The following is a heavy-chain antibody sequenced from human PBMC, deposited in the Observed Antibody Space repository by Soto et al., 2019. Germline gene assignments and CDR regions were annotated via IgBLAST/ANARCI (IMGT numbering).Heavy chain of an antibody. CDR1: GYSFAGYW. D-gene: IGHD3-22*01. Sequence: GESLKISCKGSGYSFAGYWITWVRQKPGKGLEWMGRTDPSDSQTYYSPSFRGHVTISVTKSITTVFLQWSSLRASDTAMYYCARQIYDSDTGPNFQYYFDSWGQGTPVTVSS. V-gene: IGHV5-10-1*01. J-gene: IGHJ4*02. CDR3: ARQIYDSDTGPNFQYYFDS. CDR2: TDPSDSQT.